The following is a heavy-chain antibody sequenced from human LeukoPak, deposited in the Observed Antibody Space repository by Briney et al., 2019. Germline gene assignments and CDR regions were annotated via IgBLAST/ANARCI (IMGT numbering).Heavy chain of an antibody. D-gene: IGHD2-15*01. J-gene: IGHJ6*02. CDR3: ARAIGYCSGGSCYRSLYYYGMDV. Sequence: PGGSLRLSCAASGFTFSSYWMHWVRQAPGKGLVWVSRINSDGSSTSYADSVKGRFTISRDNAKNTLYLQMNSLRAEDTAVYYCARAIGYCSGGSCYRSLYYYGMDVWGRGTTVTVSS. V-gene: IGHV3-74*01. CDR2: INSDGSST. CDR1: GFTFSSYW.